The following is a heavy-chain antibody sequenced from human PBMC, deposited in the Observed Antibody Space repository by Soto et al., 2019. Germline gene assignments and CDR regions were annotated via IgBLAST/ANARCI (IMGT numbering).Heavy chain of an antibody. V-gene: IGHV1-69*14. D-gene: IGHD6-13*01. CDR3: ATAVTAGIYYNYGMDV. J-gene: IGHJ6*02. CDR2: IIPASATE. CDR1: GGSFSTYG. Sequence: QVHLVQSGAEVKKPGSSVNISCKASGGSFSTYGINWVRKSPGQGLEWMGGIIPASATENYAQKFQGRVTITADKYTNIAHMQMSSLRSEDTAVYYCATAVTAGIYYNYGMDVWGQGTTVTVSS.